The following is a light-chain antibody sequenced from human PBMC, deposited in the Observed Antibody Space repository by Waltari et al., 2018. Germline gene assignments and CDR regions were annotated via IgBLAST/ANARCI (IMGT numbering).Light chain of an antibody. CDR1: SNDVGAYNY. J-gene: IGLJ2*01. Sequence: QSALTQPPSASGSPGQSVTIPCTGTSNDVGAYNYFSWYQQHPGKAPKLMIYEVSMRPSGVPDRFSGSKSDNTASLTVSGLQAEDEADYYCSSFAGNNNVVFGGGTKLTVL. CDR3: SSFAGNNNVV. CDR2: EVS. V-gene: IGLV2-8*01.